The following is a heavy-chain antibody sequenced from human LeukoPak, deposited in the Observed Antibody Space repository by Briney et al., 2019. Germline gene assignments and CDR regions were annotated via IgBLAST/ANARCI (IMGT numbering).Heavy chain of an antibody. Sequence: GGSLRLSCAASGFTFSSYWMSWVRQAPGKGLEWVANIKQDGSEKYYVDSVKGRSTISRDNAKNSLYLQMNSLRAEDTAVYYCARLVPLSTIFGVVIGEGYFDYWGQGTLVTVSS. V-gene: IGHV3-7*03. CDR1: GFTFSSYW. CDR2: IKQDGSEK. J-gene: IGHJ4*02. D-gene: IGHD3-3*01. CDR3: ARLVPLSTIFGVVIGEGYFDY.